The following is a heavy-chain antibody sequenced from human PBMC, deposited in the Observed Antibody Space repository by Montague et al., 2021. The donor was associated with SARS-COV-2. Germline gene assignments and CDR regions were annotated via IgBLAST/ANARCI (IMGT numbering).Heavy chain of an antibody. J-gene: IGHJ6*02. V-gene: IGHV3-21*01. CDR1: GFTFSSIS. CDR2: ISSESAYI. CDR3: ARFETSKFYSSGMDV. D-gene: IGHD2-15*01. Sequence: SLRLSCAASGFTFSSISMNWVRQAPGKRLEWVSSISSESAYIVYAESVRGRFTISRDNAQNLLYLQVNSLRAEDTAVYYCARFETSKFYSSGMDVWARGPRSPSP.